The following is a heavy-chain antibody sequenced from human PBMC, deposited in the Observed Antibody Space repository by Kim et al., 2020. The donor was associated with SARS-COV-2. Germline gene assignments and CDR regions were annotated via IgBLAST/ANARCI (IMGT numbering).Heavy chain of an antibody. CDR2: ISSSSSYT. CDR3: ARVDRSDCSGGSCYWGAVDWFDP. J-gene: IGHJ5*02. D-gene: IGHD2-15*01. Sequence: GGSLRLSCAASGFTFSDYYMSWIRQAPGKGLEWVSYISSSSSYTNYADSVKGRFTISRDNAKNSLYLQMNSLRAEDTAVYYCARVDRSDCSGGSCYWGAVDWFDPWGQGTLVTVSS. V-gene: IGHV3-11*05. CDR1: GFTFSDYY.